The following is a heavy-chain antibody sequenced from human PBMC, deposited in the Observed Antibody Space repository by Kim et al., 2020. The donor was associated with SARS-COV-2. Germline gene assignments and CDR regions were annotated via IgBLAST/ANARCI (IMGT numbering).Heavy chain of an antibody. D-gene: IGHD3-10*01. CDR2: INTNTGNP. J-gene: IGHJ6*02. Sequence: ASVKVSCKASGYTFTSYAMNWVRQAPGQGLEWMGWINTNTGNPTYAQGFTGRFVFSLDTSVSTAYLQISSLKAEDTAVYYCARDTGSGSYYTWGYYYYGMDVWGQATTVTVSS. V-gene: IGHV7-4-1*02. CDR1: GYTFTSYA. CDR3: ARDTGSGSYYTWGYYYYGMDV.